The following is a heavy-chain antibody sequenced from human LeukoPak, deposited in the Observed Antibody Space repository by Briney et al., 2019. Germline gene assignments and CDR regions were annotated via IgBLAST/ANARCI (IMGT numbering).Heavy chain of an antibody. Sequence: ASVKVSCKASVYTFTTYGTNWVRQAPGHGLEWMGWISTSNGNTAFAQNLQGRLTMTTDTSTRTARMELRSVRSDDTATYVCARGHYGDYWGQGSLVTVSS. J-gene: IGHJ4*02. CDR3: ARGHYGDY. CDR1: VYTFTTYG. V-gene: IGHV1-18*01. CDR2: ISTSNGNT.